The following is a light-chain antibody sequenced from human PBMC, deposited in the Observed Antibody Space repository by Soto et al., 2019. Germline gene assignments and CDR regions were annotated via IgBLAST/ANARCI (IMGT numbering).Light chain of an antibody. Sequence: IQMTQPPSTLCASVGDRVTITCLASQSISSWLAWYQQKPGKAPKLLIYKASSLESGVPSRFSGSGSGTEFTLTISSLQPDDFATYYCQQYNSYSWTFGQGTKVDI. V-gene: IGKV1-5*03. CDR1: QSISSW. CDR2: KAS. J-gene: IGKJ1*01. CDR3: QQYNSYSWT.